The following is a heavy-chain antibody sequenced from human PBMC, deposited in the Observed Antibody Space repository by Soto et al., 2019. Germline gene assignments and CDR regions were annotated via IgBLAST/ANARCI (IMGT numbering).Heavy chain of an antibody. J-gene: IGHJ4*02. CDR2: ISGSGGST. Sequence: GGSLRLSCAASGFTFSSYAMSWVRQAPGKGLEWVSAISGSGGSTYYADSVKGRFTISRDNSKNTLYLQMNSLRAEDTAVYYCAKDLGEIYDGDYYFDYWGQGTLVTVYS. CDR3: AKDLGEIYDGDYYFDY. CDR1: GFTFSSYA. V-gene: IGHV3-23*01. D-gene: IGHD4-17*01.